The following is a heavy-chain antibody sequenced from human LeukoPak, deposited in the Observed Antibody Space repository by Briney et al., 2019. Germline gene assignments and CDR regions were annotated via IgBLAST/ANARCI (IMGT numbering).Heavy chain of an antibody. CDR3: AKAGGIQLYDTFDI. CDR2: ISWDGDST. V-gene: IGHV3-43D*03. Sequence: TGGSLRLSCAASGFTFDDYAMHWVRQAPGKGLEWVSLISWDGDSTYYADSVKGRFTISRDNRKNSLYLQMNSLRAEDTALYYCAKAGGIQLYDTFDIWGQGTMVTVSS. D-gene: IGHD5-18*01. J-gene: IGHJ3*02. CDR1: GFTFDDYA.